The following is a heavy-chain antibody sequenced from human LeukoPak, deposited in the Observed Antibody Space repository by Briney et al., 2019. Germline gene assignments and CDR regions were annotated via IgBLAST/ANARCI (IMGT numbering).Heavy chain of an antibody. J-gene: IGHJ4*02. CDR1: GFTFSSSA. V-gene: IGHV3-30*03. CDR3: ARDDGRYSSSWYPDY. CDR2: ISVYENHK. D-gene: IGHD6-13*01. Sequence: GGSLRLSCAASGFTFSSSAMHWVRQAPGKGLEWVAVISVYENHKYYADSVKGRFTLSRDNSKNTLYLQMNSLTTEDTAVYYCARDDGRYSSSWYPDYWGQGTLVTVSS.